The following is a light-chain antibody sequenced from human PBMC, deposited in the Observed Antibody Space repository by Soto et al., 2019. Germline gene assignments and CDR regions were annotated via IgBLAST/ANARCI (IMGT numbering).Light chain of an antibody. CDR2: DAS. CDR1: QSVPKNY. V-gene: IGKV3-20*01. CDR3: QQCSTSPLT. J-gene: IGKJ4*01. Sequence: EIVLTQSPGTLSLSPGERATLSCRASQSVPKNYLAWYQQKHGQAPRLLIHDASSRATGIPDRFSGSGSGTDFTLTINTLEPEDFAVYYCQQCSTSPLTFGGGTKVDIK.